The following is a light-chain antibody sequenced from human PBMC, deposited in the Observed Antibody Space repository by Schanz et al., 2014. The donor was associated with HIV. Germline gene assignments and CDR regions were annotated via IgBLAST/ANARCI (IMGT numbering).Light chain of an antibody. Sequence: DIQMTQSPSSLSASVGDRITITCRASQIIKNYLAWYQQKPGKVPTLLIYGASTLQSGVSSRFSGSGSGTFYTLTISNLQPEDAGTYFCQNYNGAPLTFGGGTKVEV. CDR1: QIIKNY. CDR2: GAS. J-gene: IGKJ4*01. CDR3: QNYNGAPLT. V-gene: IGKV1-27*01.